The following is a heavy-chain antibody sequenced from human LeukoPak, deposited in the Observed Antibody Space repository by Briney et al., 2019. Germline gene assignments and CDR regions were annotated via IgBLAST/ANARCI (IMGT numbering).Heavy chain of an antibody. D-gene: IGHD2-15*01. Sequence: PGGSLRLSCAASGFTFSSYAMSWVRQAPGKGLEWVSAISGSGGSTYYAHSVKGRFTISRDNSKNTLYLQMNSLRAEDTAVYYCAKDQDIVVVVAAVWGQGTLVTVSS. CDR2: ISGSGGST. V-gene: IGHV3-23*01. CDR1: GFTFSSYA. CDR3: AKDQDIVVVVAAV. J-gene: IGHJ4*02.